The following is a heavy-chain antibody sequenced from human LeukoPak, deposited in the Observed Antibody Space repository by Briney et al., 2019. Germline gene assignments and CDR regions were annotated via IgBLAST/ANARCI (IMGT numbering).Heavy chain of an antibody. D-gene: IGHD6-13*01. CDR1: GGSISSSSYY. Sequence: SETLSLTCTVSGGSISSSSYYWSWIRQPAGKGLEWIGRIYTSGSTNYNPSLKSRVTMSVDTSKNQFSLKLSSVTAADTAVYYCARSIAAAGTSFDYWGQGTLVTVSS. J-gene: IGHJ4*02. CDR2: IYTSGST. V-gene: IGHV4-61*02. CDR3: ARSIAAAGTSFDY.